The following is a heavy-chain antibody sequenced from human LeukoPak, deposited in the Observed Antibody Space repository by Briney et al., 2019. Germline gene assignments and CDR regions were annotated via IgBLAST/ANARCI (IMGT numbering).Heavy chain of an antibody. D-gene: IGHD3-22*01. Sequence: GGSLRLSCAASGFTFSSYAMSWVRQAPGEGLEWVSAISGSGGSTYYADSVKGRFTISRDNPKNTLYLQMNSLRAEDTDVYYCAKGHYDSSGGHLDYWGQGTLVTVSS. J-gene: IGHJ4*02. CDR2: ISGSGGST. CDR3: AKGHYDSSGGHLDY. V-gene: IGHV3-23*01. CDR1: GFTFSSYA.